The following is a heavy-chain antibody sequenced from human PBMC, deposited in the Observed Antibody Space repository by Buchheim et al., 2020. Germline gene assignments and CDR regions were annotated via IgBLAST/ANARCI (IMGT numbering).Heavy chain of an antibody. CDR2: INPIGEST. V-gene: IGHV1-46*03. Sequence: QVQLVQSGAEVKKPGASVKVSCKASGYTFTSYYMHWVRQAPGQGLEWMGIINPIGESTNYAQKFQGRVTMTRDTSTNTIYMELSSLRSEDKAVYYCSRGFTYCSGGSCYGWFDPWGQGTL. D-gene: IGHD2-15*01. J-gene: IGHJ5*02. CDR3: SRGFTYCSGGSCYGWFDP. CDR1: GYTFTSYY.